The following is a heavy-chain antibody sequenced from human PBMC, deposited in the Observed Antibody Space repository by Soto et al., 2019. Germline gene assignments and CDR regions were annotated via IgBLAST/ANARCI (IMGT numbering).Heavy chain of an antibody. D-gene: IGHD6-19*01. J-gene: IGHJ4*02. Sequence: SETLSLTCTVSGGSISSYYWSWIRQPPGKGLEWIGYIYYSGSTNYNPSLKSRVTISVDTSKNQFSLKLSSVTAADTAVYYCARRSSGWYSGFDYWGQGTLVTVS. CDR3: ARRSSGWYSGFDY. V-gene: IGHV4-59*08. CDR1: GGSISSYY. CDR2: IYYSGST.